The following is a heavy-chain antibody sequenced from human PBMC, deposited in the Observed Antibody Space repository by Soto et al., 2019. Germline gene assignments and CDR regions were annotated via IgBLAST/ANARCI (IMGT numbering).Heavy chain of an antibody. CDR3: ARLVEEIAGAGTREY. Sequence: ESLKIACKGSGYSFTSYWISWVRQMPGKGLELMGRIDPSDSYTNYSPSFQGHVTISADKSISTAYLQWSSLKASDTAMYYCARLVEEIAGAGTREYWGQGTLVNVSS. V-gene: IGHV5-10-1*01. J-gene: IGHJ4*02. D-gene: IGHD6-19*01. CDR2: IDPSDSYT. CDR1: GYSFTSYW.